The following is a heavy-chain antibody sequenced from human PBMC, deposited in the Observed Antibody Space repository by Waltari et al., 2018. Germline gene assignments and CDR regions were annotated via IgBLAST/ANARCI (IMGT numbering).Heavy chain of an antibody. D-gene: IGHD6-13*01. J-gene: IGHJ4*02. Sequence: QVQLVQSGAEVKTPGASVKVSCKASGYTFTSYAMHWVRQAPVQRLEWMGWINAGNGNTKYSQKFQGRVTITRDTSASTAYMELSSLRSEDTAVYYCARSSGSSSWDYFDYWGQGTLVTVSS. CDR3: ARSSGSSSWDYFDY. CDR1: GYTFTSYA. V-gene: IGHV1-3*01. CDR2: INAGNGNT.